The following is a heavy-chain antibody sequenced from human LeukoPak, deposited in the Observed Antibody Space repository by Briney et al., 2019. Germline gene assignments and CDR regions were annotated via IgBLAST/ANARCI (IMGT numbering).Heavy chain of an antibody. CDR1: GFTFDDYA. V-gene: IGHV3-9*01. CDR3: AKGREWLVRDFDY. CDR2: ISWNSGSI. Sequence: PGGSLRLSCAASGFTFDDYAMHWVRQAPGKGLEWVSGISWNSGSIGYADSVKGRFTISRDNAKNSLYLQMNSLRAEDTALYYCAKGREWLVRDFDYWGQGTLVTVSS. D-gene: IGHD6-19*01. J-gene: IGHJ4*02.